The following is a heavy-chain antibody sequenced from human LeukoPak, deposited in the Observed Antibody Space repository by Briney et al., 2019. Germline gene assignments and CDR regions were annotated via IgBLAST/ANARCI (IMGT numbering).Heavy chain of an antibody. CDR1: GGSFSGYY. J-gene: IGHJ6*04. CDR2: INHSGST. CDR3: ARGPQYYDILTGLDV. V-gene: IGHV4-34*01. Sequence: SETLSLTCAVYGGSFSGYYWSWIRQPPGKGLEWIGEINHSGSTNYNPSLKSRVTISVGTSKNQFSLKLSSVTAADTAAYYCARGPQYYDILTGLDVWGKGTTVTVSS. D-gene: IGHD3-9*01.